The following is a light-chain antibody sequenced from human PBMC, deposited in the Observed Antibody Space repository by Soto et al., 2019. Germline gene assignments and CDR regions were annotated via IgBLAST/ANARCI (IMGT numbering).Light chain of an antibody. CDR2: GNS. CDR1: SSNIGAGYD. V-gene: IGLV1-40*01. Sequence: QPVLNQPPSVSGAPGQRVTISCTGSSSNIGAGYDVHWYQQLPGTAPKLLIYGNSNRPSGVPDRFSGSKSGTSASLAITGLQAEDEADYYCQSYDSSLSAHYVFGTGTKVTVL. CDR3: QSYDSSLSAHYV. J-gene: IGLJ1*01.